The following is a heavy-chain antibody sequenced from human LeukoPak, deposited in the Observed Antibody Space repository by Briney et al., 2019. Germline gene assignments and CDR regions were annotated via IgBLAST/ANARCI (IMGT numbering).Heavy chain of an antibody. CDR1: GYTFTSYD. D-gene: IGHD4-17*01. Sequence: ASVKVSCKASGYTFTSYDISWVRQAPGQGLEWMGWISAYNGNTNYAQKLQGRVTMTTDTSTSTAYMELRSLRSDDTAVYYCARETYGDYDFDYWGQGTLVTVSS. J-gene: IGHJ4*02. CDR3: ARETYGDYDFDY. V-gene: IGHV1-18*01. CDR2: ISAYNGNT.